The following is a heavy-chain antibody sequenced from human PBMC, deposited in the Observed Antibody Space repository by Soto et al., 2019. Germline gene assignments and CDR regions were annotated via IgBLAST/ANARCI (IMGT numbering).Heavy chain of an antibody. V-gene: IGHV1-3*01. CDR1: GYTFTSYA. CDR3: ARAVTAPYPYFDY. D-gene: IGHD2-21*02. J-gene: IGHJ4*02. CDR2: INAGNGNT. Sequence: ASVKVSCKASGYTFTSYAMHWLRQAPGQRLEWMGWINAGNGNTKYSQKFQGRVTITRDTSASTAYMELSSLRSEDTAVYYCARAVTAPYPYFDYWGQGTLVTVSS.